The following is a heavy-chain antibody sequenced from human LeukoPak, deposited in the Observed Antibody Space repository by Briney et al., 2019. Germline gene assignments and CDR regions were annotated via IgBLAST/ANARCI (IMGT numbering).Heavy chain of an antibody. CDR2: INSDGSST. V-gene: IGHV3-74*01. Sequence: GGSLRLSCAASGFTFGSDWMHWVRQAPGEGLVWVSRINSDGSSTSYADSVKGRFTISRDNAKNTLYLQMNSLRAEDTAVYYCARGNYDFWSGYYLDYWGQGTLVTVSS. CDR3: ARGNYDFWSGYYLDY. D-gene: IGHD3-3*01. J-gene: IGHJ4*02. CDR1: GFTFGSDW.